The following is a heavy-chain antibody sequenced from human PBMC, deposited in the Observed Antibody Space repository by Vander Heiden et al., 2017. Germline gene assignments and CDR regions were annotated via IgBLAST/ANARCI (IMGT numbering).Heavy chain of an antibody. CDR2: ISYDGSNK. Sequence: QVQLVDSGGGVVQPGRSLSLSCAASGFPFSSYGMHWVRQAPGKGLEWVAVISYDGSNKYYADSVKGRFTISRDNCKNTLYLQMNSLRAEDTAVYYCAKENNWNYEFDYWGQGTLVTVSS. V-gene: IGHV3-30*18. CDR3: AKENNWNYEFDY. D-gene: IGHD1-7*01. CDR1: GFPFSSYG. J-gene: IGHJ4*02.